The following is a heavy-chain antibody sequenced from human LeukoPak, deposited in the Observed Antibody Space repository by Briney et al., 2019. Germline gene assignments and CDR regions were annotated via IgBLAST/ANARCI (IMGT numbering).Heavy chain of an antibody. CDR3: ARGYYDFWSGSMDYFDY. CDR2: IYYSGST. V-gene: IGHV4-39*07. CDR1: GGSISSSSYY. Sequence: SETLSLTCTVSGGSISSSSYYWGWIRQPPGKGLEWIGSIYYSGSTYYNPSLKSRVTISVDTSKNQFSLKLSSVTAADTAVYYCARGYYDFWSGSMDYFDYWGQGTLVTVSS. J-gene: IGHJ4*02. D-gene: IGHD3-3*01.